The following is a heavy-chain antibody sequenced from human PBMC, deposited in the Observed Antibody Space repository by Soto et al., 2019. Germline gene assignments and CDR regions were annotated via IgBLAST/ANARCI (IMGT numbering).Heavy chain of an antibody. J-gene: IGHJ4*02. D-gene: IGHD7-27*01. CDR3: ARGPSGDKVHY. CDR1: GGSITSDYSC. CDR2: IFDSGTT. Sequence: QVQLQESGPGLVKPSQTLSLTCTVSGGSITSDYSCWSGIRQPPGEGLEWIGHIFDSGTTYTNPSLRSQVAISLDTSKNHFSRTLSAVTAADTAVYYCARGPSGDKVHYWGQGALVTVSS. V-gene: IGHV4-30-4*01.